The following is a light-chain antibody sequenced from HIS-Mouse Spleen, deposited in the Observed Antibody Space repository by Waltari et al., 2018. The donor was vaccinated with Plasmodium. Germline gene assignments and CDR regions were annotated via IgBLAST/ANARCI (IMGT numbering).Light chain of an antibody. Sequence: QSALTQPASVSGSPGQSITIPCTGTRSDVGSYNLVSWYQQHPGKAPNLMIYEGSKRPSGVANRVSGSKSGNTASLTISGHQAEDEADYYCCSYAGSSTYVFGTGTKVTVL. J-gene: IGLJ1*01. V-gene: IGLV2-23*01. CDR3: CSYAGSSTYV. CDR1: RSDVGSYNL. CDR2: EGS.